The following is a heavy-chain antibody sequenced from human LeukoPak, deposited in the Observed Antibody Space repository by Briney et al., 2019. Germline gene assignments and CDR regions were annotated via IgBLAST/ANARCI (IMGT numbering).Heavy chain of an antibody. Sequence: PGGSLRLSCAASGFTFSSYSMNRVRQAPGKGLEWVSSISSSSSYIYYADSVKGRFTISRDNAKNSLYLQMNSLRAEDTAVYYCARDLYYGSGSYSKQYYYYGMDVWGQGTTVTVSS. CDR1: GFTFSSYS. CDR3: ARDLYYGSGSYSKQYYYYGMDV. CDR2: ISSSSSYI. J-gene: IGHJ6*02. D-gene: IGHD3-10*01. V-gene: IGHV3-21*01.